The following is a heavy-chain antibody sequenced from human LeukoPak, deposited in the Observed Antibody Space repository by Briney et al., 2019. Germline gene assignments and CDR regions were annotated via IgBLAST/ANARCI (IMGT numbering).Heavy chain of an antibody. D-gene: IGHD3-10*01. J-gene: IGHJ4*02. V-gene: IGHV3-49*03. CDR3: SRIGNAGFDY. CDR2: IRSAVYGGTT. Sequence: GGSLRLSCAAGGFPFGDYALSWFRQAPGKGLNWVGYIRSAVYGGTTETAASLKDRFTVSRDDSKSVVYLQMSSLKTDDTAIYYCSRIGNAGFDYWGQGTLVTVSS. CDR1: GFPFGDYA.